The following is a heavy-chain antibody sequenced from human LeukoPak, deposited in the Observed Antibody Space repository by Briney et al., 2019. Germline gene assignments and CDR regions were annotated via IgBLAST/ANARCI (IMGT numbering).Heavy chain of an antibody. CDR1: GFTFRSYA. J-gene: IGHJ4*02. Sequence: PGGSLRLSCAASGFTFRSYAMSWVRQAPGKGLEWVSAISGSGGSTYYADSVKGRFTISRDDSNNTLYLQMNSLRAEDTAVYHCAKGRGYSYAVDYWGQGTLVTVSS. CDR3: AKGRGYSYAVDY. D-gene: IGHD5-18*01. CDR2: ISGSGGST. V-gene: IGHV3-23*01.